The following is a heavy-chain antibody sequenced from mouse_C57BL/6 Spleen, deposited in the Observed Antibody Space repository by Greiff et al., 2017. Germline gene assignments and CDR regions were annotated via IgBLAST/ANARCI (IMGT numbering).Heavy chain of an antibody. Sequence: QVQLQQSGAELVRPGASVTLSCKASGYTFTDYEMHWVKQTPVHGLEWIGAIDPETGGTAYNQKFKGKAILTADKSSSTAYMELRSLTSEDSAVYYCTRWGYGSLYWGQGTTLTVSS. V-gene: IGHV1-15*01. CDR1: GYTFTDYE. D-gene: IGHD1-1*01. CDR2: IDPETGGT. J-gene: IGHJ2*01. CDR3: TRWGYGSLY.